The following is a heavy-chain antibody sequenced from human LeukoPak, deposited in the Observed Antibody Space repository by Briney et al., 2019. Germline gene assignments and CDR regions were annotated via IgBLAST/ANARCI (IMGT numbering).Heavy chain of an antibody. Sequence: GGSLRLSCAASGFTFSSYSMNWVRQAPGKGLEWVSSISSSSYIYYADSVKGRFTISRDNAKNSLYLQMNSLRAEDTAVYYCARALGRSSGWYLGYWGQGTLVTVSS. CDR1: GFTFSSYS. V-gene: IGHV3-21*01. J-gene: IGHJ4*02. CDR3: ARALGRSSGWYLGY. CDR2: ISSSSYI. D-gene: IGHD6-19*01.